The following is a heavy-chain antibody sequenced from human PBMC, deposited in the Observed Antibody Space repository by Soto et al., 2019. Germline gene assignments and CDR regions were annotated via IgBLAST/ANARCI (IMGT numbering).Heavy chain of an antibody. D-gene: IGHD4-17*01. CDR1: GYTFTSYY. V-gene: IGHV1-46*01. Sequence: QVQLVQSGAEVKKPGASVKVSCKASGYTFTSYYMHWVRQAPGQGLEWMGIINPSGGSTGYAQKFQGRGTMTGDTSTSTVYRELSSLKSEDTAVYYCAEGTPTVVTPGGGPDYWGQGTLVTVSS. J-gene: IGHJ4*02. CDR2: INPSGGST. CDR3: AEGTPTVVTPGGGPDY.